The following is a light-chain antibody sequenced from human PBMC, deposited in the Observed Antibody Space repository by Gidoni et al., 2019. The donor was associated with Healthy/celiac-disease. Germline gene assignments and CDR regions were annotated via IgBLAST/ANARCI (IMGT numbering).Light chain of an antibody. CDR2: DAS. CDR1: QSVSSY. V-gene: IGKV3-11*01. CDR3: QQRSNWPPFT. Sequence: EIVLTQSPATLSLSPGERATLSCRASQSVSSYLAWYQQKPGQAPRLLIYDASNRATGIPARFSDSGSGTDFIITSSSLEPEDFAVYYCQQRSNWPPFTFGGGTKVEIK. J-gene: IGKJ4*01.